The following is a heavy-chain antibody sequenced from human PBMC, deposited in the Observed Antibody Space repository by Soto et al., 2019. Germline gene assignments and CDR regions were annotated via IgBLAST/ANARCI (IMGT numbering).Heavy chain of an antibody. CDR3: ARGNDFWSAYTTPNWFDP. J-gene: IGHJ5*02. CDR2: INSSGSTE. Sequence: QVQLVESGGGLVKPGGSLRLSCAASGFIFSDYTMTWIRQAPGKGLEWVSYINSSGSTESYADSVKGRFTISRDNAKNSLYLQMNSLRAEDTAVYYCARGNDFWSAYTTPNWFDPWGQGTLVTVSS. D-gene: IGHD3-3*01. CDR1: GFIFSDYT. V-gene: IGHV3-11*01.